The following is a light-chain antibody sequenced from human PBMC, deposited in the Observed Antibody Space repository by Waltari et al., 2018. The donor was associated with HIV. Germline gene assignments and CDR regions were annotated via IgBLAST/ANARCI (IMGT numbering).Light chain of an antibody. Sequence: DSVMTQSPDSLSVSLAERDTIKHKSSQCVLYSSNNKNYLAWYQQKTGQPPKLLIYWASTRESGVPDRFSGSGSGTDFTLTISSLQAEDVAVYYCQQYYSTPRTFGQGTKLEIK. J-gene: IGKJ2*01. CDR2: WAS. CDR3: QQYYSTPRT. CDR1: QCVLYSSNNKNY. V-gene: IGKV4-1*01.